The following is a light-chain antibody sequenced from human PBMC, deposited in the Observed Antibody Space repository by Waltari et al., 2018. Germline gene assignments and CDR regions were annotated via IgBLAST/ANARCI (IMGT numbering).Light chain of an antibody. V-gene: IGLV2-8*01. Sequence: QSVLPQPPSATGSPGQSVTIPCTGTKRDGGTYNYVSWYQQHPGKVPKLLIYEVTKRPSGVPDRFSGSKSGNTASLTVSGLQADDEADYYCSSYAHNNHFVFGTGTKVTVL. CDR3: SSYAHNNHFV. CDR1: KRDGGTYNY. CDR2: EVT. J-gene: IGLJ1*01.